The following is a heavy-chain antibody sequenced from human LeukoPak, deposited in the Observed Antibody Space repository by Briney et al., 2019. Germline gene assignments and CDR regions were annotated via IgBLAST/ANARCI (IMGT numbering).Heavy chain of an antibody. CDR1: GFTFSGCW. Sequence: GGSLRLSCAASGFTFSGCWMHWVRQAPGKGLVWVSHIDSDGSSTNYADSVKGRFTISRDNAKNTLYLQMNSLRAEDTAVYYCARALRLAVNLDYWGQGALVTVSS. D-gene: IGHD6-19*01. CDR3: ARALRLAVNLDY. V-gene: IGHV3-74*01. J-gene: IGHJ4*02. CDR2: IDSDGSST.